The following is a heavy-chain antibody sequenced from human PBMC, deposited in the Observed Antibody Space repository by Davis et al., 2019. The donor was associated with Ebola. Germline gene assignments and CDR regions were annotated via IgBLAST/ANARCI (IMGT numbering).Heavy chain of an antibody. J-gene: IGHJ6*02. Sequence: MPSETLSLTCEVYGGSISGYYWNWIRQTPGKGLEWLGDINQNGLTNYNSSLKSRVTITVDPSKNQFSLRPTSVTAADTAVYHCARATRYCSGDRCTHLYGMGVWGQGTTVTVSS. CDR1: GGSISGYY. D-gene: IGHD2-15*01. CDR3: ARATRYCSGDRCTHLYGMGV. V-gene: IGHV4-34*01. CDR2: INQNGLT.